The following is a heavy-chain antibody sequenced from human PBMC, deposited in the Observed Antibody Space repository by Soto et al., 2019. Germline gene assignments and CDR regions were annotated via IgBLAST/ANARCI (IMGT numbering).Heavy chain of an antibody. Sequence: EVHVVESGGGLVQPGGSLRLSCEASGATFANYWMHWVRQVPGKGLVWVSRISNDGIDITYADSVKGLFTASRDNTKNIVFLQMNNLCVEDTSLYYSPIDIPHNWFDSWGQRTLVTVSS. J-gene: IGHJ5*01. D-gene: IGHD2-21*01. CDR2: ISNDGIDI. V-gene: IGHV3-74*01. CDR1: GATFANYW. CDR3: PIDIPHNWFDS.